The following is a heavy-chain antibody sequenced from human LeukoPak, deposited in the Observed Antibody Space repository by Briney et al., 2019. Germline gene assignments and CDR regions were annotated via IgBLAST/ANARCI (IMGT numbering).Heavy chain of an antibody. J-gene: IGHJ4*02. CDR1: GGSFSGYY. D-gene: IGHD2-2*01. V-gene: IGHV4-34*01. CDR2: INHSGNT. Sequence: PSETLSLTCAVYGGSFSGYYWSWIRQPPGKGLEWIGEINHSGNTNYNPSLKSRVTTSVDTSKNQFSLKLSSATAADTAVYYCARRGTAALGYWGQGTLVTVSS. CDR3: ARRGTAALGY.